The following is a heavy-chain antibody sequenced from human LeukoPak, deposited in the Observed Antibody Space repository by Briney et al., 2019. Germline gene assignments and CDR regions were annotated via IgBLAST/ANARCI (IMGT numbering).Heavy chain of an antibody. CDR2: ISGGGGST. CDR1: GFTFSSYA. D-gene: IGHD2-15*01. J-gene: IGHJ3*02. V-gene: IGHV3-23*01. Sequence: GGSLRLSCAASGFTFSSYAMSWVRQAPGKGLEWVSAISGGGGSTYYADSVKGRFTIPRDNSKNTLYLQMNSLRAEDTAVYYCAKDWWYCSGGSCPLDAFDIWGQGTMVTVSS. CDR3: AKDWWYCSGGSCPLDAFDI.